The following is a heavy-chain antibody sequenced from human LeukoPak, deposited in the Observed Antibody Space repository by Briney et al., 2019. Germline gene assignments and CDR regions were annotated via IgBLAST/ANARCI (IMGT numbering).Heavy chain of an antibody. D-gene: IGHD3-3*02. Sequence: PGGPLRLSCAAPGFTFSRYDMTWVRQAPGKGLEWVSTISTSGGRTYHAHSVKGRLTISRDNSQNTLYLQMNSLRADETAVYYCAKHLAGTNSPFDYWGQGTLVTVSS. CDR1: GFTFSRYD. V-gene: IGHV3-23*01. J-gene: IGHJ4*02. CDR2: ISTSGGRT. CDR3: AKHLAGTNSPFDY.